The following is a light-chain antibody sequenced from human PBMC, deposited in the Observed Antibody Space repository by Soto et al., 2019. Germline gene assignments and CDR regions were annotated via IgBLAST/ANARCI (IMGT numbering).Light chain of an antibody. CDR3: MQALTAPPT. V-gene: IGKV2-28*01. Sequence: EMVMTQSKNYLPVTPGEPASISCRSSQSRLNSNGYNYLDWYLQKPGQSPQLLIYLGSNRASGVPDRFSGSGSGTDFTLKISRVEAEDVGVYHCMQALTAPPTFGQGTKVDIK. CDR1: QSRLNSNGYNY. CDR2: LGS. J-gene: IGKJ1*01.